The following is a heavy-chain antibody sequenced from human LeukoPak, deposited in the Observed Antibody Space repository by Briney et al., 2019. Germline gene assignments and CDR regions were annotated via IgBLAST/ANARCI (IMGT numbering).Heavy chain of an antibody. CDR1: GYTLTELS. V-gene: IGHV1-24*01. J-gene: IGHJ4*02. CDR3: ATDREQQLAFDY. D-gene: IGHD6-13*01. Sequence: ASVTVSCKVSGYTLTELSMRWVRQAPGKGREWMGVFDPEDGETIYAQKFQGRVTMTEDTSTDTAYMELSSLRSEDTAVYYCATDREQQLAFDYWGQGTLVTVSS. CDR2: FDPEDGET.